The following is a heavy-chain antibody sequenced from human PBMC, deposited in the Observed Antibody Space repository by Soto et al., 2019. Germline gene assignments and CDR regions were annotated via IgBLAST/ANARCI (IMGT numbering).Heavy chain of an antibody. J-gene: IGHJ6*02. CDR1: GFTVSSNY. Sequence: EEQLVETGGKLVQPGGSLRLSCVVSGFTVSSNYMSWVRQAPGGGLEWVSSIYGGGDTFYADSVKGRFTISKDSSQNTLYLQMSSLKADDSAVYYCARDRWGWEKGGYPHSNGMIVWGLGTTVTVSS. CDR3: ARDRWGWEKGGYPHSNGMIV. V-gene: IGHV3-53*02. D-gene: IGHD5-12*01. CDR2: IYGGGDT.